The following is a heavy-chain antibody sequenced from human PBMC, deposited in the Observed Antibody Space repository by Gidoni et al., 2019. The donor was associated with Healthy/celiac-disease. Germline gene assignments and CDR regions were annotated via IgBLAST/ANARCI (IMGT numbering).Heavy chain of an antibody. CDR1: GGSISSSSYY. V-gene: IGHV4-39*01. Sequence: QLQLQESGPGLVKPSETLSLTCTGSGGSISSSSYYWGWIRQHPGKGLEWIGSIYYSGSTYYNPSLKSRVTISVDTSKNQFSLKLSSVTAADTAVYYCAIRADAFDIWGQGTMVTVSS. CDR3: AIRADAFDI. CDR2: IYYSGST. J-gene: IGHJ3*02.